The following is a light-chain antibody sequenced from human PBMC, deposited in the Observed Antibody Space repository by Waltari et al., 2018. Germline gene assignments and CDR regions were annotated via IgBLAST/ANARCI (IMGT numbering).Light chain of an antibody. Sequence: QSALTQPASVSGSPGQSITISCTGTSSDVGSYNLVSWYQQHPVKAPKLMIYEGSKRPSGVSNRFSGSKSGNTASLTISGLQAEDEADYYCCSYAGSSPWVFGGGTKLTVL. CDR1: SSDVGSYNL. CDR2: EGS. J-gene: IGLJ3*02. V-gene: IGLV2-23*01. CDR3: CSYAGSSPWV.